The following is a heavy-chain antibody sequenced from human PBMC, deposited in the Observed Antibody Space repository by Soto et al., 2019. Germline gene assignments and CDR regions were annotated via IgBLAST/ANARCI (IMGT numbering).Heavy chain of an antibody. J-gene: IGHJ4*02. D-gene: IGHD3-22*01. CDR3: AKDTYYHDSSGFYVFDY. V-gene: IGHV3-30*18. Sequence: PGGSLRLSCAASGSIFSSYGMHWVRQAPGKGLEWVAVTSYDERNNNYADSVRGRFTISRDNTKNTLYLQMNRLKAEDTAVYYCAKDTYYHDSSGFYVFDYWGQGT. CDR2: TSYDERNN. CDR1: GSIFSSYG.